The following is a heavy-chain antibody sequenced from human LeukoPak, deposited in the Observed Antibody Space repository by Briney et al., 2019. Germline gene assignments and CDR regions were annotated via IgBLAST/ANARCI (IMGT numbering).Heavy chain of an antibody. V-gene: IGHV4-34*01. CDR3: SRVDTGMVNLDY. Sequence: PSETLSLTCAVYGVSFIGYYWSWIRQPPGKGLEWIGEINHSGSTNYNPSLKSRVTISVDTSKNQFSLKLSSVTSADTAVYYCSRVDTGMVNLDYWGQGTLVTVSS. CDR2: INHSGST. J-gene: IGHJ4*02. D-gene: IGHD5-18*01. CDR1: GVSFIGYY.